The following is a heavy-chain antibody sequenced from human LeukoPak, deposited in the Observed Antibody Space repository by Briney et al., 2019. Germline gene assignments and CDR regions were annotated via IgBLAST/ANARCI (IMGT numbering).Heavy chain of an antibody. D-gene: IGHD4-17*01. Sequence: GGSLRLSCAASGFTFSSYSMTWVRQAPGKGLEWVSSISSSSSCTYYAASVKGRFTISRDYSKNTLYLQMNSLRAEDTAVYYCAGARSDYFYGVDVWGQGTTVTVSS. V-gene: IGHV3-21*04. CDR3: AGARSDYFYGVDV. CDR2: ISSSSSCT. J-gene: IGHJ6*02. CDR1: GFTFSSYS.